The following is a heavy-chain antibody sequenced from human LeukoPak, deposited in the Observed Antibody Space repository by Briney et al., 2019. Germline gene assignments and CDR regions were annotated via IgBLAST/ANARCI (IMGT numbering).Heavy chain of an antibody. V-gene: IGHV3-30*18. J-gene: IGHJ4*02. CDR2: ISYDGSNK. CDR3: AKQSVGANRGYFDY. Sequence: GGSLRLSCAASGFTFSSYGMHWVRQAPGKGLEWVAVISYDGSNKYYADSVKGRFTISRDNSKNTLYLQMNSLRAEDTAVYYCAKQSVGANRGYFDYWGQGTLVTVSS. D-gene: IGHD1-26*01. CDR1: GFTFSSYG.